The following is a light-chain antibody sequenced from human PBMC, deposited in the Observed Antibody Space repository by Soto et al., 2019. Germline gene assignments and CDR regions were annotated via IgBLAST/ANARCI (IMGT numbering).Light chain of an antibody. CDR1: SSDVGTYNY. CDR2: EVY. Sequence: QSALTQPPSASGSPGQSVTISCTGTSSDVGTYNYVSWYQQYPGKAPKLLMYEVYKRPSGVPDRFSGSKSGYTASLAVSGLQAEDEADYYCSSYAGSNNLVFGGGTKVTVL. V-gene: IGLV2-8*01. J-gene: IGLJ2*01. CDR3: SSYAGSNNLV.